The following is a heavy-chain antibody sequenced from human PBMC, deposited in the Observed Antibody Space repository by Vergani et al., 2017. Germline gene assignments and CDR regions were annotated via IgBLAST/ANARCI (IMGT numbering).Heavy chain of an antibody. D-gene: IGHD6-13*01. CDR2: FDPEEGET. Sequence: QVQLVQSGAEVKKPGASVKVSCKVSGYTLTELSMHWVRQAPGKGLDWMGGFDPEEGETIYAQKFQGRVTMTEDTSTDTAYMELSSLRSEDTAVYYCATVLQLDRMFDYWGQGTLVTVSS. V-gene: IGHV1-24*01. CDR1: GYTLTELS. J-gene: IGHJ4*02. CDR3: ATVLQLDRMFDY.